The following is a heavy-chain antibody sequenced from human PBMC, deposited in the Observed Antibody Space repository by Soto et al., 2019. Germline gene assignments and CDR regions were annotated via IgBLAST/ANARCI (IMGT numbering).Heavy chain of an antibody. CDR3: ARNGNRSSSSSDY. Sequence: ASVKVSCKASGGTFSNYAISWVRQAPGQGLEWMGGIVPIFGTANYAQKFQGRVTITADESTSTAYMERSSLSFDDTAVYYCARNGNRSSSSSDYWGQGTLVTVSS. D-gene: IGHD6-6*01. CDR1: GGTFSNYA. J-gene: IGHJ4*02. V-gene: IGHV1-69*13. CDR2: IVPIFGTA.